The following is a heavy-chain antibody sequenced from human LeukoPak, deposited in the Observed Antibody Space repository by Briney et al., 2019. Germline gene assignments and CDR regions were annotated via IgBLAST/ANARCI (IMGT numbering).Heavy chain of an antibody. CDR2: IKQDGSEK. Sequence: GGSLRLSCEASGFTFSDYWLSWVRQAPGKGLEWVANIKQDGSEKNYVDSVKGRFTISRDNAKNSRYLQMNRLRAEDTAVYYCVRGPYALYWGQGTLVSVSS. J-gene: IGHJ4*02. CDR3: VRGPYALY. CDR1: GFTFSDYW. V-gene: IGHV3-7*01. D-gene: IGHD2-2*01.